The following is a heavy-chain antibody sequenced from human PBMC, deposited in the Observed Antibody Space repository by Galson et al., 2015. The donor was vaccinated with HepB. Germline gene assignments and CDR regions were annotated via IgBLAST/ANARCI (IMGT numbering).Heavy chain of an antibody. J-gene: IGHJ4*02. CDR2: IYYSGST. CDR1: GGSISSGDYY. CDR3: AREPHYYDSSGWAQ. D-gene: IGHD3-22*01. Sequence: TLSLTCTVSGGSISSGDYYWRWIRQPPGKGLEWIGYIYYSGSTYYNPSLKSRVTISVDTSKNQFSLKLSSVTAADTAVYYCAREPHYYDSSGWAQWGQGTLVTVSS. V-gene: IGHV4-30-4*01.